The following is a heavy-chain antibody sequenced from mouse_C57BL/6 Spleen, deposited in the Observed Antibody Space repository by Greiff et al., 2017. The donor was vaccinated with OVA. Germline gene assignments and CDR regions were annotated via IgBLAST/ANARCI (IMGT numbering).Heavy chain of an antibody. V-gene: IGHV10-1*01. CDR3: VRHDGWMDY. D-gene: IGHD2-3*01. Sequence: DVKLVESGGGLVQPKGSLKLSCAASGFSFNTYAMNWVRQAPGKGLEWVARIRSKSNNYATYYADSVKDRFTISRDDSESMLYLQMNNLKTEDTAMYYCVRHDGWMDYWGQGTSVTVSS. CDR2: IRSKSNNYAT. CDR1: GFSFNTYA. J-gene: IGHJ4*01.